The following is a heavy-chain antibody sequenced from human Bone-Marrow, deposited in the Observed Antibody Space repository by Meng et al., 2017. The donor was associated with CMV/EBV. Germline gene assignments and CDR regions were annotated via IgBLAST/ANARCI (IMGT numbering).Heavy chain of an antibody. Sequence: SVKVSCKASGGTFSSYAISWVRQAPGQGLEWMGGIIPIFGTANYAQKLQGRVTMTTDTSTSTAYMELRSLRSDDTAVCYCARDGRRLHQTVYYYYGMDVWGQGTTVTVSS. CDR3: ARDGRRLHQTVYYYYGMDV. J-gene: IGHJ6*02. D-gene: IGHD4-11*01. V-gene: IGHV1-69*05. CDR2: IIPIFGTA. CDR1: GGTFSSYA.